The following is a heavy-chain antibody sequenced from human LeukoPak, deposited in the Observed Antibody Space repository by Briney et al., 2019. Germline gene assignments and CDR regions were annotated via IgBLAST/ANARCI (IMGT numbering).Heavy chain of an antibody. CDR3: GRHRSGSGTYFIDY. CDR1: GFTFSSYS. V-gene: IGHV3-7*01. D-gene: IGHD3-10*01. Sequence: HSGGSLRLSCVVSGFTFSSYSMIWVRQAPGKGLQCVANMKKDGSETKYVESVKGRFTISRDNAKNSLYLQMNSLRAEDTAVYYCGRHRSGSGTYFIDYWGQGTLVSVSS. J-gene: IGHJ4*02. CDR2: MKKDGSET.